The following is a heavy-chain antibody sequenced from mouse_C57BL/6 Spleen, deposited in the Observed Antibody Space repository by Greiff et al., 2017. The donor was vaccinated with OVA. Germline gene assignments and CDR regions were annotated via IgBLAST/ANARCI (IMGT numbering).Heavy chain of an antibody. D-gene: IGHD1-1*01. V-gene: IGHV1-54*01. CDR1: GYAFTNYL. Sequence: VQLQQSGAELVRPGTSVKVSCKASGYAFTNYLIEWVKQRPGQGLEWIGVINPGSGGTNYNEKFKGKATLTADKSSSTAYMQLSSLTSEDSAVYFCAREKDYYGSSDYWGQGTTLTVSS. CDR2: INPGSGGT. CDR3: AREKDYYGSSDY. J-gene: IGHJ2*01.